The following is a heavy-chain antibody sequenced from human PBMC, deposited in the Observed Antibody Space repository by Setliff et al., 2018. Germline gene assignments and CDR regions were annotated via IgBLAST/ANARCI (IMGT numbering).Heavy chain of an antibody. V-gene: IGHV1-18*04. Sequence: ASVKVSCKASGYTFTDYGVSWVRQAPGQGLEWMGWINNYNFNTQYAQKFQGRVTMNTDTSTSTAYMELGSLTSDDTAVYYCARDRKSSPEHYYFDYWGQGTLVTVSS. J-gene: IGHJ4*02. CDR3: ARDRKSSPEHYYFDY. CDR1: GYTFTDYG. CDR2: INNYNFNT.